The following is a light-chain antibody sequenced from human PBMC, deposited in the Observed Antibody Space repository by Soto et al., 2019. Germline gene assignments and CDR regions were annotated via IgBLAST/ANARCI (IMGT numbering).Light chain of an antibody. CDR2: SHN. CDR1: SSNIGSNT. Sequence: QSVLTQPPSASGTPGQRVTISCSGSSSNIGSNTVNWYQQLPGTPPKLLIYSHNQRPSGVPDRFSGSKSGTSASLAISGLQSEDEADYYCAAWDDSLSGVLFGEGTKVTVL. CDR3: AAWDDSLSGVL. V-gene: IGLV1-44*01. J-gene: IGLJ2*01.